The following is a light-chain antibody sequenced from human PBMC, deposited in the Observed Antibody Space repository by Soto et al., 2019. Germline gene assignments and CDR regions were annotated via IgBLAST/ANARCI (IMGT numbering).Light chain of an antibody. V-gene: IGKV2D-29*01. Sequence: EIVMTQTPLSLSVTPGQPASISCKSSQSLLHSDGKTYLYWYLQKPGQAPQLLMYEVSNRFSGVPERFSGGGSGTDFTLEISRVEADDVGVYYCMQTIQRRTFGQGTKVEIK. CDR3: MQTIQRRT. J-gene: IGKJ1*01. CDR2: EVS. CDR1: QSLLHSDGKTY.